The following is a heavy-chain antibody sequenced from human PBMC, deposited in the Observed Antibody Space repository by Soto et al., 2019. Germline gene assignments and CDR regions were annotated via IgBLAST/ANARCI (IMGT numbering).Heavy chain of an antibody. J-gene: IGHJ4*02. D-gene: IGHD3-3*01. CDR2: ISGSGGSI. CDR3: VRARFLADY. V-gene: IGHV3-23*01. CDR1: GFTFSSYA. Sequence: EVQLLESGGGLVQPGGSLRLSCAASGFTFSSYAMSWVRQAPGKGLEWVSAISGSGGSIYYADSVKGRFTISRDNAKNSLYLQMNSLRAEDTAVYYCVRARFLADYWGQGTLVTVSS.